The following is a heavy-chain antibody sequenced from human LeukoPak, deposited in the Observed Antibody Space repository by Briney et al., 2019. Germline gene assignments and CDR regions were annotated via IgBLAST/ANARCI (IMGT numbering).Heavy chain of an antibody. CDR1: GGSISSDGYS. D-gene: IGHD3-22*01. CDR2: IYHSGST. V-gene: IGHV4-30-2*06. J-gene: IGHJ4*02. CDR3: ARSHYDSSGSPIFGLGVDY. Sequence: SQTLSLTCAVSGGSISSDGYSWSWIRQSPGKGLEWIGYIYHSGSTYYNPSLKGRVTISVDRSKSQFSLKLSSVTAADAAVYYCARSHYDSSGSPIFGLGVDYWGQGTLVTVSS.